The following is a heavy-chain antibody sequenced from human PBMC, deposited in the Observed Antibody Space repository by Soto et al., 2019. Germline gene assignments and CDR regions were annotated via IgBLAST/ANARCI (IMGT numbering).Heavy chain of an antibody. J-gene: IGHJ6*02. CDR2: ISSSSSTI. D-gene: IGHD4-17*01. Sequence: GGSLRLSCAASGFSFSINWMNWVRQAPGKGLEWVAYISSSSSTIYYADSVKGRFTISRDNAKNSLYLQMNSLRDEDTAVYYCARGMTTSWRGTYGMDVWGQGTTVTVSS. V-gene: IGHV3-48*02. CDR3: ARGMTTSWRGTYGMDV. CDR1: GFSFSINW.